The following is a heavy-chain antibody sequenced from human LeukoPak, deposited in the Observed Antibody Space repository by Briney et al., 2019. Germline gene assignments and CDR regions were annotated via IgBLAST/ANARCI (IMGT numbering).Heavy chain of an antibody. Sequence: PGGSLRLSCAASGFTFSSYSMNWVRQAPGKGLEWVSSISSSSSYIYYADSVKGRFTISRDNAKNSLYLQMNSLRAEDTAVYYCARVGEGDACSSTSCYATNFDYWGQGTLVTVSS. CDR3: ARVGEGDACSSTSCYATNFDY. V-gene: IGHV3-21*01. CDR1: GFTFSSYS. CDR2: ISSSSSYI. D-gene: IGHD2-2*01. J-gene: IGHJ4*02.